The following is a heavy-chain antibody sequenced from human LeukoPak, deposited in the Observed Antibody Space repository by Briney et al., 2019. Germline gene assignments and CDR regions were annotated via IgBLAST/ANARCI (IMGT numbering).Heavy chain of an antibody. Sequence: SETLSLTCAVYGGSFSGYYWSWIRQPPGKGLEWIGETNHSGSTNYNPSLKSRVTISVDTSKNQFSLKLSSVTAADTAVYYCARGPRYCSGGSCYAYYFDYWGQGTLVTVSS. CDR3: ARGPRYCSGGSCYAYYFDY. CDR1: GGSFSGYY. CDR2: TNHSGST. D-gene: IGHD2-15*01. J-gene: IGHJ4*02. V-gene: IGHV4-34*01.